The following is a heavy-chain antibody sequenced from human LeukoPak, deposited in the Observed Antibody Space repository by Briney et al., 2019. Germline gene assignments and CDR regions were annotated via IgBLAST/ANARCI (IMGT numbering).Heavy chain of an antibody. CDR3: AKDAIGITTYDSYFEN. CDR2: IYSDGSRT. Sequence: PGGSLRLSCAASGFTFSSYWMHWVRQGPGKGLVWVSRIYSDGSRTTYADSVKGRFTISRDNSKNTLYLQMNSLRAEDTAVYYCAKDAIGITTYDSYFENWGQGTLVTVSS. CDR1: GFTFSSYW. D-gene: IGHD3-22*01. J-gene: IGHJ4*02. V-gene: IGHV3-74*01.